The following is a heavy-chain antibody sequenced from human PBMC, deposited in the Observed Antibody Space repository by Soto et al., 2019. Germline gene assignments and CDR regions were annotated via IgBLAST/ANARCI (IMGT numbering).Heavy chain of an antibody. Sequence: QPPGKGLEWIGSIYYSGSTYYNPSLKSRVTISVDTSKNQFSLKLSSVTAADTAVYYCARHGRGVVDTAMVAQFDYWGQGTLVTVSS. D-gene: IGHD5-18*01. CDR3: ARHGRGVVDTAMVAQFDY. CDR2: IYYSGST. J-gene: IGHJ4*02. V-gene: IGHV4-39*01.